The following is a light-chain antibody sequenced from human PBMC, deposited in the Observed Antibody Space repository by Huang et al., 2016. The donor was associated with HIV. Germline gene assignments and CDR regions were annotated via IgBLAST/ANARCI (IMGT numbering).Light chain of an antibody. CDR3: QHYGRSPPFT. Sequence: EIVLTQSPGTLSLSPGERATLSCRAGQSVSSSYLAWYQQKPGQAPRRLIYGASSRATGIPDRFSGSGSGTDFTLTISGLEPEDVAVYYCQHYGRSPPFTFGPGTKVDVK. CDR2: GAS. CDR1: QSVSSSY. V-gene: IGKV3-20*01. J-gene: IGKJ3*01.